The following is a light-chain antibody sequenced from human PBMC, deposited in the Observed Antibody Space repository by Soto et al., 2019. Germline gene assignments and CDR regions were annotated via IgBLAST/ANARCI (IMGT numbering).Light chain of an antibody. CDR2: AAS. J-gene: IGKJ1*01. CDR1: QSVRSY. Sequence: DIQMTESPSSLSSCVSEIFTITCRASQSVRSYLNWYQQKPGKAPKLLIFAASSLQSGTPSRFSGSGSGTDFTLTISTLQPEDFATYYCQQSYSTPWTFGQGTKVDIK. CDR3: QQSYSTPWT. V-gene: IGKV1-39*01.